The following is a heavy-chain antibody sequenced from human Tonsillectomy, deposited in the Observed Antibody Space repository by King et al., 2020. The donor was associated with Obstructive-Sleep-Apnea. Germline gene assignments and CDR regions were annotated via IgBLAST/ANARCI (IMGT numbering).Heavy chain of an antibody. CDR1: GGSISSYY. V-gene: IGHV4-4*07. Sequence: VQLQESGPGLVKPPETLSLNCTVSGGSISSYYWSWIRQPAGKGLECIGHIYTSGGTNNNPSLKSRVTMSVYTSKNQFSLKLSSVTAADTAVYYCARADYYYYGLDVWGQGTTVTVSS. CDR2: IYTSGGT. J-gene: IGHJ6*02. CDR3: ARADYYYYGLDV.